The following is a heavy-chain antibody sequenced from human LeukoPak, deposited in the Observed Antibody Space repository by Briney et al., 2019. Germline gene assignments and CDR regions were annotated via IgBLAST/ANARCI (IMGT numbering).Heavy chain of an antibody. CDR3: ARAGRADGDYHYFDY. Sequence: GGSLRLSCAASGVIFNNFAFHWVRQAPGKGLEWVAAVSYDGTNEYYAESVRGRLTISRDNSKNTLYLQMNSLRDVDTAIYFCARAGRADGDYHYFDYWGQGALVTVSS. J-gene: IGHJ4*02. V-gene: IGHV3-30-3*01. CDR1: GVIFNNFA. D-gene: IGHD4-17*01. CDR2: VSYDGTNE.